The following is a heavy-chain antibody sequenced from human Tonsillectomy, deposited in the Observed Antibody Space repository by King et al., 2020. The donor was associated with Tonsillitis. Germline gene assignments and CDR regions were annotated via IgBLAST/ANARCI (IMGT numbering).Heavy chain of an antibody. CDR2: IYGGGSDT. Sequence: QLVQSGGGLVQPGGSLRLSCAASGFTFSDYAMNWVRQAPGKGLEWVSFIYGGGSDTYYADSVQGRFTISRDNSKNTLYLQMNSLRAEDTAVYYCAKDRGIYPDAFDIWGQGTMVTVSS. D-gene: IGHD6-13*01. CDR3: AKDRGIYPDAFDI. J-gene: IGHJ3*02. CDR1: GFTFSDYA. V-gene: IGHV3-23*03.